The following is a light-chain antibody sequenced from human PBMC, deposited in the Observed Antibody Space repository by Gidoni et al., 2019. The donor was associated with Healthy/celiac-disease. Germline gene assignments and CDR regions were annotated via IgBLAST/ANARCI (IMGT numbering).Light chain of an antibody. CDR3: QSADSSGTYVV. CDR1: ALPKQY. V-gene: IGLV3-25*03. CDR2: KDR. Sequence: YELTQPPSVSVSPGQTARITCSGDALPKQYAYWYQQKPGQAPVLVIYKDRERPSGIPERFSGSSSGTTVTLTISGVQAEDEADYYCQSADSSGTYVVFGGGTKLTVL. J-gene: IGLJ2*01.